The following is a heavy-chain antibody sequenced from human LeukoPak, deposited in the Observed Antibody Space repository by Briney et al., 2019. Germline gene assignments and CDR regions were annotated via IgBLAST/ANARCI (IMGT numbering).Heavy chain of an antibody. Sequence: PGGSLRLSCAASGFTFDDNTMHWVRQAPGKGLEWVAVIWYDGSNEYYADSVKGRFTISRDNSKNTLYLQMNSLRAEDTAVYYCARDQVRDYNSSGYYLHAFDIWGQGTMVTVSS. D-gene: IGHD3-22*01. CDR1: GFTFDDNT. CDR2: IWYDGSNE. J-gene: IGHJ3*02. V-gene: IGHV3-33*08. CDR3: ARDQVRDYNSSGYYLHAFDI.